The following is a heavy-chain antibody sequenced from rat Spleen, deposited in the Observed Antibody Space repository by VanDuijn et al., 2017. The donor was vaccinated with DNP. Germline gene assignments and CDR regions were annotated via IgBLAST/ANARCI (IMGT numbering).Heavy chain of an antibody. CDR3: ARGGDLY. CDR2: ISSGGST. J-gene: IGHJ2*01. Sequence: QVQLQESGPALVQPSETLSLTCTVTGFSLTSYNVHWVRQPPGKGLEWIAAISSGGSTYYSSILKSRLSINRDTSKSQVFLKMNSLQTEDTAIYFCARGGDLYWGQGVMVTVSS. V-gene: IGHV2-6*01. CDR1: GFSLTSYN.